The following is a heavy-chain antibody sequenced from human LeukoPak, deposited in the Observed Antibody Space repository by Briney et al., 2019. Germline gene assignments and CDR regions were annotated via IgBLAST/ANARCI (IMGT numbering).Heavy chain of an antibody. CDR1: GFTFDDYA. D-gene: IGHD1-26*01. CDR3: ARIPNQMWELLPYFDY. Sequence: PGGSLRLSCAASGFTFDDYAMHWVRHAPGKGLEWVSGISWNSGSIGYADSVKGRFTISRDNAKNSLYLQMNSLRAEDTALYYCARIPNQMWELLPYFDYWGQGTLVTVSS. J-gene: IGHJ4*02. V-gene: IGHV3-9*01. CDR2: ISWNSGSI.